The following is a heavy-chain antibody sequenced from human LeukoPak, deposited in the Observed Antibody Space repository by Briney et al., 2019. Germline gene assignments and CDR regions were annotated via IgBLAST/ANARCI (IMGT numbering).Heavy chain of an antibody. CDR1: GGSISSYY. CDR3: ARVSTYYYGSGSHKYYYYYYMDV. Sequence: SETLSLTCTVSGGSISSYYWSWIRQPPGKGLEWIGYIYYSGSTNYNPSLKSRVTISVDTSKNQFSLKLSSVTAADTAVYYCARVSTYYYGSGSHKYYYYYYMDVWGKGTTVTISS. CDR2: IYYSGST. V-gene: IGHV4-59*01. J-gene: IGHJ6*03. D-gene: IGHD3-10*01.